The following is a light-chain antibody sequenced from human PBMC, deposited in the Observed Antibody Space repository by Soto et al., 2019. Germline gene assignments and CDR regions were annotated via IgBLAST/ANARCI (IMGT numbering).Light chain of an antibody. CDR3: SSYTSSSTRV. V-gene: IGLV2-14*01. CDR1: SRDVGGYNY. J-gene: IGLJ3*02. CDR2: DVS. Sequence: QSALTQPASVSGSPGQSIAISCAGTSRDVGGYNYVSWYQQHPGKAPKLMIYDVSNRPSGVSNRFSGSKSGNTASLTISGLKTEDEADYYCSSYTSSSTRVFGGGTKVTVL.